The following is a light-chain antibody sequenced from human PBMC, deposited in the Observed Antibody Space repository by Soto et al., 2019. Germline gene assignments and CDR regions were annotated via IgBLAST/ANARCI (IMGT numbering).Light chain of an antibody. J-gene: IGLJ1*01. CDR3: SSFTPRTPYV. CDR2: DVN. Sequence: QSALTQPASVSGSPGQSITISCTGTSSDVGGYNYVSWYQQHPGKAPKLMIYDVNYRPSGVSNRFSGSKSGNTASLTISGLPAEEEAHYYSSSFTPRTPYVFGTGTKLSVL. CDR1: SSDVGGYNY. V-gene: IGLV2-14*03.